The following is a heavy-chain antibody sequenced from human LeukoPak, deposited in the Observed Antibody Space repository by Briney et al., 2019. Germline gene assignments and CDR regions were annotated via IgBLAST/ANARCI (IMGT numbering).Heavy chain of an antibody. CDR3: VGRRSSSESNY. V-gene: IGHV3-7*01. D-gene: IGHD6-19*01. CDR1: GLTFSSYW. J-gene: IGHJ4*02. CDR2: FNQDGSQK. Sequence: GGSLRLSCAASGLTFSSYWMNWVRQTPGKGLEWVANFNQDGSQKNYVDSVRGRFTISRDNAKNSLYLQMNSVRADDTAVYYCVGRRSSSESNYWGQGTLVTV.